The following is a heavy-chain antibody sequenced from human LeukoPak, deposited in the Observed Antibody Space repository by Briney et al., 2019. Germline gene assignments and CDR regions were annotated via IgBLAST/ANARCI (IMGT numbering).Heavy chain of an antibody. CDR3: ARDGGLRYFDLYGMDV. CDR1: GYTFTGYY. J-gene: IGHJ6*02. CDR2: INPNSGGT. D-gene: IGHD3-9*01. Sequence: ASVEVSCEASGYTFTGYYMHWVRQAPGQGLEWMGWINPNSGGTNYAQKFQGRVTMTRDTSISTAYMELSRLRSDDTAVYYCARDGGLRYFDLYGMDVWGQGTTVTVSS. V-gene: IGHV1-2*02.